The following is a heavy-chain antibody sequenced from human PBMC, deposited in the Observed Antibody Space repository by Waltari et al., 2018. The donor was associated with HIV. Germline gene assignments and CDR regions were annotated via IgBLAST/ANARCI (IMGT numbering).Heavy chain of an antibody. CDR2: IKPNSGGT. J-gene: IGHJ5*02. CDR3: ARRAVAGKVGP. V-gene: IGHV1-2*02. Sequence: QVQLVQSGAAVKKPGASVKVSCKASGYTFTGYDMPWVRQAPGQGLEWRGWIKPNSGGTNYAQEFQGRVTMTRDTSISTAYLELSRLRSYDTAVYYCARRAVAGKVGPWGQGTLVTVSS. CDR1: GYTFTGYD. D-gene: IGHD6-19*01.